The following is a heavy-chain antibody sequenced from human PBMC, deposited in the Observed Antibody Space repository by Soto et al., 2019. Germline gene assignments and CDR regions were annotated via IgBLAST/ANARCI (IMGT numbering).Heavy chain of an antibody. CDR1: GYTFTGYY. Sequence: ASVKVSCKASGYTFTGYYMHWVRQAPGQGLEWMGWINPNSGGTNYAQKFQGWVTMTRDTSISTAYMELSRLRSDDTAVYYCARGAMVRGVWHTLSAYYMDVWGKGTTVTVSS. CDR3: ARGAMVRGVWHTLSAYYMDV. D-gene: IGHD3-10*01. J-gene: IGHJ6*03. V-gene: IGHV1-2*04. CDR2: INPNSGGT.